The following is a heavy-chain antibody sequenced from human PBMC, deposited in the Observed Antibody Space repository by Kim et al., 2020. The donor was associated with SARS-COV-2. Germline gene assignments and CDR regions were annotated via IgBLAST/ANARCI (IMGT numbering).Heavy chain of an antibody. CDR3: ARAREKSFDY. CDR1: GFSFSSRG. V-gene: IGHV3-30*03. J-gene: IGHJ4*02. Sequence: GGSLRLSCAASGFSFSSRGIHWVRQAPGKGLEWVAVISNDETYKNYADSVKGRFTISRDNSKNTVDLQMNSLRVEDTAVYYCARAREKSFDYWGQGKLVT. CDR2: ISNDETYK.